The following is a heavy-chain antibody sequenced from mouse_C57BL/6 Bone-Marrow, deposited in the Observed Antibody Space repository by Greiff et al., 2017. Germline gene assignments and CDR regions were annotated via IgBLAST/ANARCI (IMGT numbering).Heavy chain of an antibody. CDR2: INPSSGYT. J-gene: IGHJ4*01. CDR3: AGPYAMDY. Sequence: VQLQQSGAELAKPGASVKLSCKASGYTFTSYWMHWVKQRPGQGLEWIGYINPSSGYTKYNQKFKDKATLTADKSPSTAYMQLSSLTYEDSAVYYCAGPYAMDYWGQGTSVTVSS. V-gene: IGHV1-7*01. CDR1: GYTFTSYW.